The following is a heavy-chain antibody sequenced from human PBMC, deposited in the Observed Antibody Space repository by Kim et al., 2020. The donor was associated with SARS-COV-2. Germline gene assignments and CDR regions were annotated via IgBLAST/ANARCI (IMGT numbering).Heavy chain of an antibody. CDR1: GFSLNNYA. J-gene: IGHJ1*01. D-gene: IGHD3-9*01. Sequence: GGSLRLSCTASGFSLNNYAIHWVRQAPGKGLEWVAVSTYGGRNEYYADSVRGRFTISRDTSRSAVYLQMRGLTNDDSAVYYCASDGDWALLYYFVFWGQG. CDR3: ASDGDWALLYYFVF. CDR2: STYGGRNE. V-gene: IGHV3-30-3*01.